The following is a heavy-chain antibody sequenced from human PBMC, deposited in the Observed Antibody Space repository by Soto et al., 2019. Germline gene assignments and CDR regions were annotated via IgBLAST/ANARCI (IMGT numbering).Heavy chain of an antibody. Sequence: QVELVESGGGVVQPGASLRLSCVASGFTFSDFPLHWVRRAPGEGLEWVAVISYDGNDESYSDSVKGRFTISRDNSKTTVYLQMNSLRADDMAVYHCARDMRHDYASGRLDYLGQGTLVTVSS. CDR2: ISYDGNDE. CDR3: ARDMRHDYASGRLDY. CDR1: GFTFSDFP. D-gene: IGHD3-10*01. J-gene: IGHJ4*02. V-gene: IGHV3-30-3*01.